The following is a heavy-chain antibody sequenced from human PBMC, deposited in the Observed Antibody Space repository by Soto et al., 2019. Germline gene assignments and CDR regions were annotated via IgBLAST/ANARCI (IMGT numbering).Heavy chain of an antibody. CDR2: IYWDDSK. CDR3: AKKGGCDYILSD. D-gene: IGHD4-17*01. Sequence: QVTLKESGPTLVKPTQTLTLTCTFSGFSLTTNGVGVGWIRQPPGKALEWLALIYWDDSKEYSPSLNSRLTITKDTSRNQVVLTMTNMDPVDTATYYCAKKGGCDYILSDWGQGTLVTVSS. V-gene: IGHV2-5*02. J-gene: IGHJ4*02. CDR1: GFSLTTNGVG.